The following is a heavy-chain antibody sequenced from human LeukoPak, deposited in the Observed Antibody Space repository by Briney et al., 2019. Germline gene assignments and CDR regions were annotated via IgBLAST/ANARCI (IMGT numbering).Heavy chain of an antibody. J-gene: IGHJ6*03. CDR2: IIPIFGTA. CDR3: ARPRSDLEWPMGDYYYYYYMDV. Sequence: SVKVSCKASGGTFSSYAISWVRQAPGQGLEWMGGIIPIFGTANYAQKFQGRVTITADESTSTAYMELSSLRSEDTAVYYCARPRSDLEWPMGDYYYYYYMDVWGKGTTVTVSS. D-gene: IGHD3-3*01. V-gene: IGHV1-69*01. CDR1: GGTFSSYA.